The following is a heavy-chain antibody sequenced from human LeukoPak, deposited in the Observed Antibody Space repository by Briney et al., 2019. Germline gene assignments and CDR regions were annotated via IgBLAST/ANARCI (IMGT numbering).Heavy chain of an antibody. CDR2: ISSSSSYI. J-gene: IGHJ4*02. Sequence: GGSLRLSCAASGFTFSSYSMNWVRQAPGKGLEWVSSISSSSSYIYYADSVKGRFTISRDNAKNSLYLQMNSLRAEDTAVYYCARDYSRYRSSTRCYFSYFDYWGQGTLVTVSS. CDR3: ARDYSRYRSSTRCYFSYFDY. D-gene: IGHD2-2*01. CDR1: GFTFSSYS. V-gene: IGHV3-21*01.